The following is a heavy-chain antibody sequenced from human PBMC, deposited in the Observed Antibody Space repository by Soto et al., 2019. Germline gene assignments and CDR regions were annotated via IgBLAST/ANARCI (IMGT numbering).Heavy chain of an antibody. D-gene: IGHD3-10*02. Sequence: SETLSLTCAVYSGSFSGYYWTWIRPPPGKGLEWIGEITHSGTTNYNPSLKIRVTISVDTSTNQFSLNLNSVTAADTAVYYCASRSVRGWCYWGQGTLVTVSS. J-gene: IGHJ4*02. V-gene: IGHV4-34*01. CDR1: SGSFSGYY. CDR2: ITHSGTT. CDR3: ASRSVRGWCY.